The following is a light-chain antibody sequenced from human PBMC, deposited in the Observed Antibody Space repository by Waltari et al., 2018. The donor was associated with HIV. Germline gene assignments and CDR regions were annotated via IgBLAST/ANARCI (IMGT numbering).Light chain of an antibody. V-gene: IGLV3-1*01. CDR2: QDS. Sequence: SYELTQPPSVSVSPGQTARITCSGDKLGDNYTAWYQQRPGQSPVLVIYQDSKRPSGIPERFSGSNSRNTATLTITETQALDEADYYCQAWDSSTAEVFGGGTKLTVL. CDR1: KLGDNY. J-gene: IGLJ2*01. CDR3: QAWDSSTAEV.